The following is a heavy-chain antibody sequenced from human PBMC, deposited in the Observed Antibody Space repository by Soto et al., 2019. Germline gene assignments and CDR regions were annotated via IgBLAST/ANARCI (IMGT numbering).Heavy chain of an antibody. Sequence: SETLSLTCAVSGGSINNGGYSWSWIRQPPGKGLEWIGYIYHSGSTYYNPSLKSRVTISVDRSKNQFSLKLSSVTAADTAVYYCARVWFGHNWFDPWGQGTLVTVSS. CDR1: GGSINNGGYS. CDR2: IYHSGST. CDR3: ARVWFGHNWFDP. D-gene: IGHD3-10*01. V-gene: IGHV4-30-2*01. J-gene: IGHJ5*02.